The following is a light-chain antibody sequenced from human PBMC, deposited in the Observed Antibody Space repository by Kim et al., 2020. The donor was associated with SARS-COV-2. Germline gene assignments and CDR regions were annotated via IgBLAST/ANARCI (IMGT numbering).Light chain of an antibody. CDR1: QSVSSN. Sequence: EIVVTQSPATLSVSPGERATLSCRASQSVSSNLAWYQQKPGQAPRFLIYGASTRPTGIPARFSGSGSETEFTLSISSLQSEDFEVYYCQQYNNWPWTFGQGTKVDIK. J-gene: IGKJ1*01. CDR2: GAS. V-gene: IGKV3-15*01. CDR3: QQYNNWPWT.